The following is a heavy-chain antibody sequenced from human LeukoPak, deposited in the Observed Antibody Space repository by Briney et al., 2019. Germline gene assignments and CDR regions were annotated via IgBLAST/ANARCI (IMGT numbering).Heavy chain of an antibody. Sequence: GGSLRLSCAASGSGFTFNNYWMHWVRQAPGKGLVWVSFIYSDNTHYSDSVKGRFTISRDNSKNTLYLQMNSLRAEDTAVYYCARRAGAYSHPYDYWGQGTLVTVSS. D-gene: IGHD4/OR15-4a*01. J-gene: IGHJ4*02. CDR2: IYSDNT. V-gene: IGHV3-53*01. CDR3: ARRAGAYSHPYDY. CDR1: GSGFTFNNYW.